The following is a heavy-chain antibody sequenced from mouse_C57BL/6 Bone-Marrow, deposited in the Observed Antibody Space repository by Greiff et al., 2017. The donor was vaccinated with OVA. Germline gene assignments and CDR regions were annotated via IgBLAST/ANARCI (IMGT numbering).Heavy chain of an antibody. CDR1: GYTFTDYE. V-gene: IGHV1-15*01. D-gene: IGHD2-4*01. CDR3: TRPPIYYDYDWFAY. J-gene: IGHJ3*01. CDR2: IDPETGGT. Sequence: VQLQQSGAELVRPGASVTLSCKASGYTFTDYEMHWVKQTPVHGLEWIGAIDPETGGTAYNQKFKGKAILTADKSSSTAYMELRSLTSEDSAVYYCTRPPIYYDYDWFAYWGQGTLVTVSA.